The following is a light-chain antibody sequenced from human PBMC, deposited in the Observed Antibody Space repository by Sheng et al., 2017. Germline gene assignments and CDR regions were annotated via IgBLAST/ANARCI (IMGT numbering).Light chain of an antibody. CDR2: EVT. Sequence: QSALTQPPSASGSPGQSVSISCTGTSSDVGGYNLVSWYQQHPGKAPKLLIYEVTKRPSGVPGRFSGSKSGTSASLAITGLQPEDEADYYCQSYDSSLTEVFGTGTKVTVL. CDR3: QSYDSSLTEV. J-gene: IGLJ1*01. V-gene: IGLV2-8*01. CDR1: SSDVGGYNL.